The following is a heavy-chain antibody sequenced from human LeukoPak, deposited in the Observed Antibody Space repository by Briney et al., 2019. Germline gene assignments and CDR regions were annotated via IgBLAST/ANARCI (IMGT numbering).Heavy chain of an antibody. CDR1: GGSFSGYY. Sequence: SETLSLTCAVYGGSFSGYYWSWIRQHPGKGLEWIGYIYYSGSTYYNPSLKSRVTISVDTSKNQFSLKLSSVTAADTAVYYCAREGLDDAFDIWGQGTMVTVSS. CDR3: AREGLDDAFDI. D-gene: IGHD3-3*01. CDR2: IYYSGST. J-gene: IGHJ3*02. V-gene: IGHV4-31*11.